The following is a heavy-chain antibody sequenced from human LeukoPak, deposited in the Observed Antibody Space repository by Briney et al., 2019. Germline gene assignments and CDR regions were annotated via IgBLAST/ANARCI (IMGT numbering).Heavy chain of an antibody. D-gene: IGHD1-26*01. CDR3: ARDSGSHDY. CDR2: IYYSGST. V-gene: IGHV4-39*07. Sequence: PSETLSLTCTVSGGSISSSSYYWGWIRQPPGKGLEWIGSIYYSGSTYYNPSLKSRVTISVDTSKNQFSLKLSSVTAADTAVYYCARDSGSHDYWGQGTLVTVSS. CDR1: GGSISSSSYY. J-gene: IGHJ4*02.